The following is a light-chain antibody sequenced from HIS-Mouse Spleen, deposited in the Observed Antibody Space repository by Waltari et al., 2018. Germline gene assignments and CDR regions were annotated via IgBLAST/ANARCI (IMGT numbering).Light chain of an antibody. CDR2: DAS. CDR1: PSVSSY. CDR3: QQRSNWLT. J-gene: IGKJ4*01. Sequence: EIVLTHSPATLSLSPGERATLSCRASPSVSSYLAWYQQKPGQAPRLLIYDASNRATGIPARFSGSGSGTDFTLTISSLEPEDFAVYYCQQRSNWLTFGGGTKVEIK. V-gene: IGKV3-11*01.